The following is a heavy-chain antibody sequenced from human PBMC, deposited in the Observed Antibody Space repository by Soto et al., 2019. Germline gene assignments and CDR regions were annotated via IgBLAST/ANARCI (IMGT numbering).Heavy chain of an antibody. Sequence: SETLSLTCAVYGGSFSGYYWSWIRQPPGKGLEWIGEINHSGSTNYNPSLKSRVTISVDTSKNQFSLKLSSVTAADTAVYYCARDYPLVVVVAATPVGWFDPWGQGTQVTVSS. D-gene: IGHD2-15*01. CDR2: INHSGST. V-gene: IGHV4-34*01. CDR3: ARDYPLVVVVAATPVGWFDP. CDR1: GGSFSGYY. J-gene: IGHJ5*02.